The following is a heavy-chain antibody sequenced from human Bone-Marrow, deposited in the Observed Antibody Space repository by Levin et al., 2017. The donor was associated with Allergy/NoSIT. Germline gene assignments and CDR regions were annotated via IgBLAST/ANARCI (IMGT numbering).Heavy chain of an antibody. Sequence: SETLSLTCTVSGGSISSYYWSWIRQPPGKGLEWIGYIYYSGSTNYNPSLKSRVTISVDTSKNQFSLKLSSVTAADTAVYYCARLLLGGGYYYYYGMDVWGQGTTVTVSS. CDR2: IYYSGST. CDR1: GGSISSYY. CDR3: ARLLLGGGYYYYYGMDV. D-gene: IGHD3-10*01. J-gene: IGHJ6*02. V-gene: IGHV4-59*08.